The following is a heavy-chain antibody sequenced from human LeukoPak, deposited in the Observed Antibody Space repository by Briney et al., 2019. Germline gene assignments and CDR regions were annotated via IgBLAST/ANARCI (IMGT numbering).Heavy chain of an antibody. Sequence: PGGSLRLSCAASGFTFSSYGMHGVRQAPGKGLEGVAVISYDGSNKYYADSVKGRFTISRDNSKNTLYLQMNSLRAENTAVYYCAKDWARSGWMTYYFDYWGQGTLVTVSS. J-gene: IGHJ4*02. V-gene: IGHV3-30*18. D-gene: IGHD6-19*01. CDR1: GFTFSSYG. CDR3: AKDWARSGWMTYYFDY. CDR2: ISYDGSNK.